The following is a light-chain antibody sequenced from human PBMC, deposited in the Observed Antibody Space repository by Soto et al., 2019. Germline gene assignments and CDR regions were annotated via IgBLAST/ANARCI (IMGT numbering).Light chain of an antibody. CDR3: LIHSRGGYV. V-gene: IGLV7-43*01. CDR1: TGAVTSGSF. CDR2: STG. J-gene: IGLJ1*01. Sequence: QAVVTQEPSLTVSPGGTVTLTCASSTGAVTSGSFPNWFQQKPGQPPTSLIFSTGNRHSWTPARFTGFLLGGKAALTLSDARTEDEDDYYCLIHSRGGYVLGNGTKVTVL.